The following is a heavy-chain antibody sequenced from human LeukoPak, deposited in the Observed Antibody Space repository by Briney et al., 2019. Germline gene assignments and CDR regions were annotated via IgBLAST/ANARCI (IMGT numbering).Heavy chain of an antibody. CDR1: GYTFTSYG. V-gene: IGHV1-8*03. J-gene: IGHJ6*03. D-gene: IGHD2-2*02. Sequence: ASVKVSCKASGYTFTSYGINWVRQATGQGLEWMGWMNPNSGNTGYAQKFQGRVTITRNTSISTAYMELSSLRSEDTVVYYCARGPTYTPFYYMDVWGKGTTVTVSS. CDR2: MNPNSGNT. CDR3: ARGPTYTPFYYMDV.